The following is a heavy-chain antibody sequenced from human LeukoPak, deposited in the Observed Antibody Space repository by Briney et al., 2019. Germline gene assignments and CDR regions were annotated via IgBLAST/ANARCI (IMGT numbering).Heavy chain of an antibody. J-gene: IGHJ5*02. D-gene: IGHD6-13*01. CDR3: ARLLRKNLYSSSFTPWFDP. Sequence: GESLKISCKASGYTFTSYGISWVRQAPGQGLEWMGWISAYNGNTNYAQKFQGRVTMTRDTSISTAYMELSRLRSDDTAVYYCARLLRKNLYSSSFTPWFDPWGQGTLVTVSS. CDR2: ISAYNGNT. CDR1: GYTFTSYG. V-gene: IGHV1-18*01.